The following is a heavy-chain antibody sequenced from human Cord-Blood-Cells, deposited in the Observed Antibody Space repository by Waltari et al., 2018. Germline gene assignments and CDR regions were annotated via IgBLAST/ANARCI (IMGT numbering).Heavy chain of an antibody. J-gene: IGHJ4*02. V-gene: IGHV4-34*01. CDR1: GGSFSGYY. D-gene: IGHD3-3*01. CDR3: ARGYDFWSGYYDY. CDR2: INHSGST. Sequence: QVQLQQWGAGLLKPSETLSLTCAVYGGSFSGYYWSWIRQPPGKGLEWIGEINHSGSTNYNPSLKSRVTISVETSKNQFSLKLSSVTAADTAVYYCARGYDFWSGYYDYWGQGTLVTVSS.